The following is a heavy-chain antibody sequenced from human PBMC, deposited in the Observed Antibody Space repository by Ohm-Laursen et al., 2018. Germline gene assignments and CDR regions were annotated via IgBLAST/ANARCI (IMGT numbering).Heavy chain of an antibody. J-gene: IGHJ5*02. Sequence: SLRLSCAASGFIFSSFAMTWVRQAPGKGLEWVSAISGSGGSTYYADSVKGRFTISRDNSKNTLDLQMKSLRVEDTAMYYCARGWGWFDPWGQGTLVTVSS. CDR3: ARGWGWFDP. D-gene: IGHD3-16*01. V-gene: IGHV3-23*01. CDR1: GFIFSSFA. CDR2: ISGSGGST.